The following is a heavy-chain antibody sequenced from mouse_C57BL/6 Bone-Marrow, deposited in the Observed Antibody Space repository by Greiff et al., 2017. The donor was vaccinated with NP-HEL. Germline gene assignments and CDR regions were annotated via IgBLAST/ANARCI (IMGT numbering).Heavy chain of an antibody. D-gene: IGHD1-1*01. Sequence: VQLQQPGAELVKPGASVKVSCKASGYTFTSYWMHWVKQRPGQGLEWIGRIHPSDSDTNYNQQFKGKATLTVDKSSSTAYMQLSSLTSEDSAVYYCARGSYYGSSYGYFDYWGQGTTLTVSS. V-gene: IGHV1-74*01. CDR2: IHPSDSDT. CDR1: GYTFTSYW. J-gene: IGHJ2*01. CDR3: ARGSYYGSSYGYFDY.